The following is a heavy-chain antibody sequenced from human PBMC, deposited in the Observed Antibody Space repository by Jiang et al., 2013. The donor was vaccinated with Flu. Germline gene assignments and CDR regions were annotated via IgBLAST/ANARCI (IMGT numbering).Heavy chain of an antibody. D-gene: IGHD2/OR15-2a*01. CDR2: IYYSGST. CDR1: GGSISSYY. CDR3: ARAKGGNSRGWNFDL. Sequence: SLTCTVSGGSISSYYWSWIRQPPGKGLEWIGYIYYSGSTNYNPSLKSRVTISVDTSKNQFSLKLSSVTAADTAVYYCARAKGGNSRGWNFDLWGRGTLVTVSS. V-gene: IGHV4-59*01. J-gene: IGHJ2*01.